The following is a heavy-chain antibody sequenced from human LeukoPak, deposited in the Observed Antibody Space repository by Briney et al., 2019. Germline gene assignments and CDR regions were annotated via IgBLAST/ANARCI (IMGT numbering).Heavy chain of an antibody. CDR2: TYDRGGT. CDR3: AKDSGNSGWYVDN. D-gene: IGHD6-19*01. V-gene: IGHV4-61*01. CDR1: GGSVSTDSYY. J-gene: IGHJ4*02. Sequence: PSETLSLTCTVSGGSVSTDSYYWSWIRQPPGKGLEWIGYTYDRGGTSYNPSLESRVTISMDTSNNQFSLKVTSVTAADTAVYYCAKDSGNSGWYVDNWGQGTLVTVSS.